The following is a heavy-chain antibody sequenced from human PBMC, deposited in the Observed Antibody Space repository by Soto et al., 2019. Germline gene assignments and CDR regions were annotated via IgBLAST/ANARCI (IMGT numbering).Heavy chain of an antibody. CDR2: IYHSGST. CDR1: GYSISSGYY. D-gene: IGHD4-17*01. Sequence: PSETLSLTCAVSGYSISSGYYWGWIRQPPGKGLEWIGSIYHSGSTYYNPSLKGRVTISVDTSKNQFSLKLSSVTAADTAVYYCARVEMSTVTTIFDYCGQGTLVTVSS. J-gene: IGHJ4*02. V-gene: IGHV4-38-2*01. CDR3: ARVEMSTVTTIFDY.